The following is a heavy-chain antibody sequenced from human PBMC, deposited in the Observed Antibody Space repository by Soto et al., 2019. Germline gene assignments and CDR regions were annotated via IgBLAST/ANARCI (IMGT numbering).Heavy chain of an antibody. J-gene: IGHJ5*02. CDR2: ISYDGSNK. CDR3: AREAAGYSSSWYGFVP. V-gene: IGHV3-30-3*01. D-gene: IGHD6-13*01. Sequence: QVQLVESGGGVVQPGRSLRLSCAASGFTFSSYAMHWVRQAPGKGLEWVAVISYDGSNKYYADSVKGRFTISRDNSKNTLYLQMNSLRAEDTAVYYCAREAAGYSSSWYGFVPWGQGTLVTVSS. CDR1: GFTFSSYA.